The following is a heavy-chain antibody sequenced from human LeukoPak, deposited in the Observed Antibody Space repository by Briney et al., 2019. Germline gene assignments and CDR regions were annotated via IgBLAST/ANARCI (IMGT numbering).Heavy chain of an antibody. CDR1: VGTFSSYA. CDR2: IIPIFGTA. Sequence: SLKVSCKASVGTFSSYAISWLRQAPGQALEWMGGIIPIFGTAHYAQKFQGRVTITTDESTSTAYMELSSLRSEDTAVYYCARGEYSSTKTQTRLVKGYYMDVWGKGTTVTVSS. D-gene: IGHD6-6*01. CDR3: ARGEYSSTKTQTRLVKGYYMDV. J-gene: IGHJ6*03. V-gene: IGHV1-69*05.